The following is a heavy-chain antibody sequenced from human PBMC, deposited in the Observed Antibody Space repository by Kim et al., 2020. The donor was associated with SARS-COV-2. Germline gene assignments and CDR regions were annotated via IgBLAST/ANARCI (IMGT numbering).Heavy chain of an antibody. CDR2: IYSGGST. CDR3: ARGQANDCCGMDV. Sequence: GGSLRLSCAASGFTVSSNYMSWVRQAPGKGLEWVSVIYSGGSTYYADSVKGRFTISRDNSKNTLYLQMNSLRAEDTAVYYCARGQANDCCGMDVWGQGTTVTVSS. J-gene: IGHJ6*02. V-gene: IGHV3-53*01. CDR1: GFTVSSNY.